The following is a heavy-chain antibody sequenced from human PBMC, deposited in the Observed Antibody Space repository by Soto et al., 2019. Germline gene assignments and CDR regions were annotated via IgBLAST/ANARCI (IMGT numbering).Heavy chain of an antibody. D-gene: IGHD6-13*01. CDR3: AKPIAAAGKIGKYYYYYYGMDV. CDR2: ISGSGGST. Sequence: GGSLRLSCAASGFTFSSYAMSWVRQAPGKGLEWVSAISGSGGSTYYADSVKGRFTISRDNSKNTLYLQMNSLRAEDTAVYYCAKPIAAAGKIGKYYYYYYGMDVWGQGTTVTVSS. V-gene: IGHV3-23*01. CDR1: GFTFSSYA. J-gene: IGHJ6*02.